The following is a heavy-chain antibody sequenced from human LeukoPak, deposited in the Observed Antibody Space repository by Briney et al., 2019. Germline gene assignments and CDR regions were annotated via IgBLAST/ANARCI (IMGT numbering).Heavy chain of an antibody. Sequence: SETLSLTCTVSGVSISYYYLSWIRQPPGKGLEWIGYIYYSGSTSYNPSLKSRLIISVDTSKNQFSLKLNSVTAADTAVYYCARDHATIGRYDYWGQGTLVTVSS. CDR1: GVSISYYY. D-gene: IGHD3-9*01. CDR2: IYYSGST. CDR3: ARDHATIGRYDY. V-gene: IGHV4-59*01. J-gene: IGHJ4*02.